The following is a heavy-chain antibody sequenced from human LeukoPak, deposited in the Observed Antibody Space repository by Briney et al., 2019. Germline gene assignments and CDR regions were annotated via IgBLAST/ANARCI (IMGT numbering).Heavy chain of an antibody. CDR3: ARGRWGGVVYNWNDEVSWFDP. CDR2: ISAYNGNT. Sequence: GASVKVSCKAPGYTFTSYGISWVRQAPGQGLEWMGWISAYNGNTNYAQKLQGRVTMTTDTSTSTAYMELRSLRSDDTAVYYCARGRWGGVVYNWNDEVSWFDPWGQGTLVTVSS. V-gene: IGHV1-18*01. D-gene: IGHD1-1*01. J-gene: IGHJ5*02. CDR1: GYTFTSYG.